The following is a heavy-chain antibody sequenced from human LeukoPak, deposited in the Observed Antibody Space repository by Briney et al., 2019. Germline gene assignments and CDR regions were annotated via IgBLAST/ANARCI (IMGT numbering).Heavy chain of an antibody. D-gene: IGHD3-3*01. CDR3: ARGVFGVVPFDY. Sequence: PSETLSLTCTVSGGSISSYYWSWLRQPPGKGLEWIGYIYYSGSTNYNPSLKSRVTISVDTSKNQFSLKLSSVTAADTAVYYCARGVFGVVPFDYWGQGTLVTVSS. V-gene: IGHV4-59*01. CDR2: IYYSGST. CDR1: GGSISSYY. J-gene: IGHJ4*02.